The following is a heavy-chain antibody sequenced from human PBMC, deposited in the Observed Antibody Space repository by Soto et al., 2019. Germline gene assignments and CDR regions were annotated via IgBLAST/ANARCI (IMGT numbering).Heavy chain of an antibody. Sequence: EVQLVESGGGLVKPGGSLRLSCAASGFTFSSYSMNWVRQAPGKGLEWVSSISSSSSYIYYADSVKGRFTLSRDNAKNPLYLQMNSLRAGDTAVYYRAGQGAGWGTLDYWGQGTLVTVSS. J-gene: IGHJ4*02. CDR2: ISSSSSYI. D-gene: IGHD3-16*01. CDR3: AGQGAGWGTLDY. V-gene: IGHV3-21*04. CDR1: GFTFSSYS.